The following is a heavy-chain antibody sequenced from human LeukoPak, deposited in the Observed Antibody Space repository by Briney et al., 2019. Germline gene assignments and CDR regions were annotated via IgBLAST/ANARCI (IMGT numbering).Heavy chain of an antibody. V-gene: IGHV3-23*01. CDR3: AKGGKWDVTPFDY. Sequence: QPGGSLRLSCAASGFTFRSYTMHWVRQAPGKGLEWVSTISGGGGSTYYADSVKGRFTISRDNSKNTLYLQVNSLRAEDTAVYYCAKGGKWDVTPFDYWGQGTLVTVSS. CDR1: GFTFRSYT. CDR2: ISGGGGST. D-gene: IGHD1-26*01. J-gene: IGHJ4*02.